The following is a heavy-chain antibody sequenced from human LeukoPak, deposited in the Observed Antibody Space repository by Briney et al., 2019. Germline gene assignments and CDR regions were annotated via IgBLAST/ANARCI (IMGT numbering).Heavy chain of an antibody. CDR2: INHSGST. CDR3: ASFAATFDY. CDR1: GGSFSGYY. D-gene: IGHD2-15*01. V-gene: IGHV4-34*01. Sequence: SGTLSLTCAVYGGSFSGYYWSWIRQPPGKGLEWIGEINHSGSTNYNPSLKSRVTISVDTSKNQFSLKLSSVTAADTAVYYCASFAATFDYWGQGTLVTVSS. J-gene: IGHJ4*02.